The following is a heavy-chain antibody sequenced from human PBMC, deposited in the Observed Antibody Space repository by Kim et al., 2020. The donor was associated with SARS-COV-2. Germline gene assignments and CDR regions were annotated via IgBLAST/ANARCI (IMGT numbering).Heavy chain of an antibody. J-gene: IGHJ5*02. CDR1: GFTFSSYA. CDR3: AKDLGHYYGSGARGWFDP. CDR2: ISGSGGST. V-gene: IGHV3-23*01. D-gene: IGHD3-10*01. Sequence: GGSLRLSCAASGFTFSSYAMSWVRQAPGKGLEWVSAISGSGGSTYYADSVKGRFTISRDNSKNTLYLQMNSLRAEDTAVYYCAKDLGHYYGSGARGWFDPWGQGTLVTVSS.